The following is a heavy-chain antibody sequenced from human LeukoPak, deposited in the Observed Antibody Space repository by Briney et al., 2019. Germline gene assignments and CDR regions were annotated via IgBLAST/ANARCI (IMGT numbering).Heavy chain of an antibody. Sequence: PGGSLRLSCAASGFTFSSDGMHWVRQAPGKGLEWVTFIGYDGNVKYYADSVKGRFTISRDNSKNTLYLQMNSLRAEDTALYHCVKDRGTKLSFDYWGQGTLVTVSS. CDR1: GFTFSSDG. V-gene: IGHV3-30*02. J-gene: IGHJ4*02. CDR2: IGYDGNVK. D-gene: IGHD3-10*01. CDR3: VKDRGTKLSFDY.